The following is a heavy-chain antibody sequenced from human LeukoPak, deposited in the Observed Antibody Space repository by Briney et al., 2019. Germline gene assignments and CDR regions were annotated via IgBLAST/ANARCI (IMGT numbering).Heavy chain of an antibody. CDR1: GFTFSSYS. Sequence: PGGSLRLSCAASGFTFSSYSMNWVRQAPGKGLEWVSSISSSSSHIYYADSVKGRFTISRDNAKNSLYLQMNSLRAEDTAVYYCARGCSSTSCYAVAPFDPWGQGTLVTVSS. V-gene: IGHV3-21*01. D-gene: IGHD2-2*01. CDR2: ISSSSSHI. J-gene: IGHJ5*02. CDR3: ARGCSSTSCYAVAPFDP.